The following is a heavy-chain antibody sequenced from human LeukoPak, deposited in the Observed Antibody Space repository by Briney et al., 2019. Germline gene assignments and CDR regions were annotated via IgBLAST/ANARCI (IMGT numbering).Heavy chain of an antibody. J-gene: IGHJ4*02. CDR3: AKDITMVRGVIIDY. CDR1: GFTFSSYS. V-gene: IGHV3-48*01. Sequence: GGSLRLSCAASGFTFSSYSMNWVRQAPGKGLEWVSYISSSSSTIYYADSVKGRFTISRDNAKNSPYLQMNSLRAEDTALYYCAKDITMVRGVIIDYWGQGTLVTVSS. D-gene: IGHD3-10*01. CDR2: ISSSSSTI.